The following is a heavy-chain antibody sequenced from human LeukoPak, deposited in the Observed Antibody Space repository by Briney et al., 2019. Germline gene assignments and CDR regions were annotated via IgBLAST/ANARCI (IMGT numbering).Heavy chain of an antibody. CDR3: VKDANYYDSSGYLIPFDY. CDR2: ISGSGTTS. J-gene: IGHJ4*02. CDR1: GFNFNTFA. Sequence: GGSLRLSCAASGFNFNTFAMTWVRQAPGKGLECVSSISGSGTTSYYADSVKGRFTISRDNSNYTLFLQMNSLRAEDTALYYCVKDANYYDSSGYLIPFDYWGLGTLVTVSS. D-gene: IGHD3-22*01. V-gene: IGHV3-23*01.